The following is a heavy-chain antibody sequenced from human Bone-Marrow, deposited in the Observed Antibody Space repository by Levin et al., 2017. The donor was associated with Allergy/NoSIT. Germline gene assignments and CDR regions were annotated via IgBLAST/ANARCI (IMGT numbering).Heavy chain of an antibody. V-gene: IGHV3-7*01. CDR1: GFTFSSYW. J-gene: IGHJ3*02. CDR3: ARGLAAVSGDAFDI. D-gene: IGHD6-13*01. CDR2: IKQDGSEK. Sequence: GESLKISCAASGFTFSSYWMSWVRQAPGKGLEWVANIKQDGSEKYYVDSVKGRFTISRDNAKNSLYLQMNSLRAEDTAVYYCARGLAAVSGDAFDIWGQGTMVTVSS.